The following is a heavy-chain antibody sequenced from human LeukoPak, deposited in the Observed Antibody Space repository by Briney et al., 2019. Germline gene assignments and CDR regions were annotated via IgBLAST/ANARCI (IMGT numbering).Heavy chain of an antibody. CDR1: GGSFSGYY. V-gene: IGHV4-34*01. CDR3: ARDRIGGYYYYGMDV. J-gene: IGHJ6*02. Sequence: KPSETLSLTCAVYGGSFSGYYWSWIRQPPGKGLEWIGEINHSGSTNYNPSLKSRVTISVDTSKNQFPLKLSSVTAADTAVYYCARDRIGGYYYYGMDVWGQGTTVTVSS. D-gene: IGHD1-14*01. CDR2: INHSGST.